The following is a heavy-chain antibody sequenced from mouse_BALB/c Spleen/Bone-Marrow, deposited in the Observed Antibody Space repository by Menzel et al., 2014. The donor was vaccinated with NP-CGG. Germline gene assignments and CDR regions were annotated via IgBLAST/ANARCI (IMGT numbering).Heavy chain of an antibody. CDR3: TRQYGNYYAMDY. J-gene: IGHJ4*01. CDR1: GYTFTSYW. Sequence: QVQLQQPGAELVRPGASVKVSCKASGYTFTSYWLNWVKQRPGQGLEWIGNIYPSDSYTNYNQNFKDKATLTEDKSTSTAYMQLSRPTSEDTAVYYGTRQYGNYYAMDYWGQGTSVTVSS. D-gene: IGHD2-10*02. V-gene: IGHV1-69*02. CDR2: IYPSDSYT.